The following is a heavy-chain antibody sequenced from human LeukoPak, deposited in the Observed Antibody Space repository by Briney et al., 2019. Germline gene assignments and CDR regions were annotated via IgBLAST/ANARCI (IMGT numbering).Heavy chain of an antibody. J-gene: IGHJ4*02. Sequence: GASVKVSCKASGYTFIGYYMHWVRQAPGQGLEWMGWINPNSGGTNYAQKFQGRVTMTRDTSISTAYMELSRLRSDDTAVYYCARDRDYGDSFDYWGQGTLVTVSS. V-gene: IGHV1-2*02. CDR3: ARDRDYGDSFDY. D-gene: IGHD4-17*01. CDR2: INPNSGGT. CDR1: GYTFIGYY.